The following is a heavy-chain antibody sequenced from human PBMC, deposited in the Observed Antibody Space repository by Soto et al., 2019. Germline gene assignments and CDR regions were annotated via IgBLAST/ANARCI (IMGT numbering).Heavy chain of an antibody. D-gene: IGHD3-22*01. CDR1: GFTFSSYA. J-gene: IGHJ5*02. Sequence: GGSLRLSCAASGFTFSSYAMHWVRQAPGKGLEWVAVISYDGSNKYYADSVKGRFTISRDNSKNTLYLQMNSLRAEDTAVYYCAREITHYDSSGPRGEPWFDPWGQGTLVTVSS. CDR2: ISYDGSNK. CDR3: AREITHYDSSGPRGEPWFDP. V-gene: IGHV3-30-3*01.